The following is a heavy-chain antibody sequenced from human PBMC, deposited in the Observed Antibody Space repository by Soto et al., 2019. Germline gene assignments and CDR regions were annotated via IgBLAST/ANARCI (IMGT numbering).Heavy chain of an antibody. Sequence: PSETLSLTCAVSGGSISSGGYSWSWIRQPPGKGLEWIGYIYHSGSTYYNPSLKSRVTISVDRSKNQFSLKLSSVTAADTAVYYCARGIAARPSLFDLWGQGTLVTVSS. D-gene: IGHD6-6*01. CDR1: GGSISSGGYS. CDR2: IYHSGST. V-gene: IGHV4-30-2*01. CDR3: ARGIAARPSLFDL. J-gene: IGHJ5*02.